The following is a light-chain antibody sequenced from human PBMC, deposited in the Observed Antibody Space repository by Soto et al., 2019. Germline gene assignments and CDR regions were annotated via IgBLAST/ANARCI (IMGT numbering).Light chain of an antibody. Sequence: DIQMTQSPSTLSASVGDRVTITFRPSQSISTWLAWYQQKSGRAPKLLIYDSSSLESGVPSRFSGSGSGTEFSLTISSLQPDDFATYFCQQYDSFSITFGQGTRLEIK. J-gene: IGKJ5*01. CDR2: DSS. V-gene: IGKV1-5*01. CDR3: QQYDSFSIT. CDR1: QSISTW.